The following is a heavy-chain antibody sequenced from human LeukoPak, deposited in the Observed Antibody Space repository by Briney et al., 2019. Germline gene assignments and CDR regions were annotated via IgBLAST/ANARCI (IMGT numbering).Heavy chain of an antibody. Sequence: SETLSLTCTVSGGPISSGGYYWSWIRQHPGKGLEWIGYIYYSGSTYYNPSLKSRVTISVDTSKNQFSLKLSSVTAADTAVYYCASRDGDYDWYFDLWGRGTLVTVSS. CDR1: GGPISSGGYY. V-gene: IGHV4-31*03. CDR2: IYYSGST. CDR3: ASRDGDYDWYFDL. D-gene: IGHD4-17*01. J-gene: IGHJ2*01.